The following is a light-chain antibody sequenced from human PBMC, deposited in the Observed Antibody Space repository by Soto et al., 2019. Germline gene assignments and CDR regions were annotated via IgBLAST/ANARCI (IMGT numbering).Light chain of an antibody. CDR1: QSVSSN. J-gene: IGKJ1*01. V-gene: IGKV3-15*01. CDR2: GAS. Sequence: EIVMTQSPATLSVSPGERATLSCRASQSVSSNLAWYQQKPGQAPRLLIYGASTRATGIPARFSGSGSGTEFTLIISSLQSEDFGVYYCKQYNNWTPGTFGQGTKVEIK. CDR3: KQYNNWTPGT.